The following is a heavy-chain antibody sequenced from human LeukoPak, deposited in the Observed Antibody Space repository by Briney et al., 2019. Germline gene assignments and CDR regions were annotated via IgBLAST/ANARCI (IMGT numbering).Heavy chain of an antibody. CDR1: GFTLSSYR. Sequence: GGSLRLSCAASGFTLSSYRMNWVRQAPGKGLEWVSSISSSSSYIYYADSVKGRFTISRDNAKNTLYPQMNSLRPEDTAVYFCTKDTYGPEDSWGQGTLVTVSS. CDR2: ISSSSSYI. J-gene: IGHJ4*02. D-gene: IGHD4-17*01. V-gene: IGHV3-21*01. CDR3: TKDTYGPEDS.